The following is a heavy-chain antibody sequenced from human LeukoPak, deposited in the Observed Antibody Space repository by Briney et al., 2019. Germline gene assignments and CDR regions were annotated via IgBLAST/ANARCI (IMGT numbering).Heavy chain of an antibody. CDR2: IIPIFGTA. D-gene: IGHD3-22*01. V-gene: IGHV1-69*13. CDR1: GGTFSSYA. J-gene: IGHJ4*02. Sequence: VASVNVSCKASGGTFSSYAISWVRQAPGQGLEWMGGIIPIFGTANYAQKFQGRVTITADESTSTAYMELSSLRSEDTAVYYCARDTRLGYYYDSSGYYDYWGQGTLVTVSS. CDR3: ARDTRLGYYYDSSGYYDY.